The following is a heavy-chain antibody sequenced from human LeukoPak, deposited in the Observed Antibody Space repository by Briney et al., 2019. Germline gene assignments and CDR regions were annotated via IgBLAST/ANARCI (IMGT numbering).Heavy chain of an antibody. Sequence: PSETLSLTCAVSGGSISSSRYYWGWIRQPPGRGLEWIGSIYYSGSAYYSPSLKSRATISVDTSKNQFSLKLSSVTAADTAVYYCARGWAYFDYWGQGTLVTVSS. V-gene: IGHV4-39*07. D-gene: IGHD3-16*01. CDR3: ARGWAYFDY. CDR1: GGSISSSRYY. CDR2: IYYSGSA. J-gene: IGHJ4*02.